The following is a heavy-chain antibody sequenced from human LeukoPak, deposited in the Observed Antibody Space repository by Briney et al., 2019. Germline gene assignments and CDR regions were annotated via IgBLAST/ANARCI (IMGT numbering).Heavy chain of an antibody. D-gene: IGHD3-10*01. J-gene: IGHJ4*02. V-gene: IGHV3-7*01. CDR1: GFTFSSYS. CDR2: IKQDGSEK. Sequence: PGGSLRLSCAASGFTFSSYSMNWVRQAPGKGLEWVANIKQDGSEKYYVDSVKGRFTISRDNAKNSLYLQMNSLRAEDTAVYYCARSYGSGSFSFDYWGQGTLVTVSS. CDR3: ARSYGSGSFSFDY.